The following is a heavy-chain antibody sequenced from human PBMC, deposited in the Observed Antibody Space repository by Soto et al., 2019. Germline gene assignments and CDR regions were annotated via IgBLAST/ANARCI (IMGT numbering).Heavy chain of an antibody. D-gene: IGHD4-17*01. Sequence: PSETLSLTCTVSGGSISSYYWSWIRQPPGKGLEWVGYIYYSGITNYNPSLKSRVTISVDTSKNQFSLKLSSVTAADTAVYYCARRDTPTDFDYWGQGTLVTVSS. CDR1: GGSISSYY. CDR2: IYYSGIT. J-gene: IGHJ4*02. CDR3: ARRDTPTDFDY. V-gene: IGHV4-59*08.